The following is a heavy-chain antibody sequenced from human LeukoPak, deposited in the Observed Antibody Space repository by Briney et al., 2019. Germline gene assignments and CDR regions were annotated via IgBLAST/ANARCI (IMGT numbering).Heavy chain of an antibody. CDR3: ARAPYLLGAFDI. J-gene: IGHJ3*02. V-gene: IGHV4-30-2*01. CDR1: GDSISSGGYA. Sequence: SETLSLTCAVSGDSISSGGYAWGWVRQPRGKGLEWIVYIYHSGSTYYNPYLKSRVTISVDRSKNPFSLKLSSVTAADTAVYYCARAPYLLGAFDIWGQGTMVTVSS. CDR2: IYHSGST.